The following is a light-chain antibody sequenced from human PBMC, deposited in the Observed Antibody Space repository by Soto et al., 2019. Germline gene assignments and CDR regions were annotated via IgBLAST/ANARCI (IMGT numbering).Light chain of an antibody. CDR2: NNS. J-gene: IGLJ3*02. CDR3: AAWDDSLKGWV. V-gene: IGLV1-44*01. Sequence: QSVLTQPPSASGTPGQRVTISCSGSSYNIGSNTVSWFQQLPGTAPKLLIYNNSQRPSGVPDRFSGSGSGTSASLAISGLQSEDDADYYCAAWDDSLKGWVFGGGTKLTVL. CDR1: SYNIGSNT.